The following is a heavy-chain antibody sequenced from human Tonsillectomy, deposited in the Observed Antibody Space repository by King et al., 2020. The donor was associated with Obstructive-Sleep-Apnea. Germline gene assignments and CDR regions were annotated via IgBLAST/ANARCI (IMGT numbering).Heavy chain of an antibody. D-gene: IGHD3-16*01. CDR3: AREGGGGVDY. J-gene: IGHJ4*02. CDR1: GGSITSHH. V-gene: IGHV4-59*11. CDR2: IHYSGGA. Sequence: QLQESGPGLVKPSETLSLTCTVSGGSITSHHWSWIRQPPGKGLEWIGYIHYSGGADYSPSLKSRVSMSADTSKNHLALKLTSVTVADTAVYYCAREGGGGVDYWGQGIRVTVSS.